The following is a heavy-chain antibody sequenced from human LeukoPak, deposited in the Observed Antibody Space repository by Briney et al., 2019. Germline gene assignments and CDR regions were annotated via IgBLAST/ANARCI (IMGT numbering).Heavy chain of an antibody. CDR3: AKDGGYSSSVLLSGMDV. V-gene: IGHV3-30*18. J-gene: IGHJ6*02. D-gene: IGHD6-13*01. CDR2: ISYDGSNK. CDR1: GFTFSSYG. Sequence: PGRSLRLSCAASGFTFSSYGMHWVRQAPGKGLEWVAVISYDGSNKYYADSVKGRFTISRDNSKNTLYLQMNSLRAEDTAVYYCAKDGGYSSSVLLSGMDVWGQGTTVTVSS.